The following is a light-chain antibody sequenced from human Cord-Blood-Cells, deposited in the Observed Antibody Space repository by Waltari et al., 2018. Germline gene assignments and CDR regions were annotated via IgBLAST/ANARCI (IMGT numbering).Light chain of an antibody. CDR2: GKN. V-gene: IGLV3-19*01. CDR1: SLRSYY. J-gene: IGLJ1*01. Sequence: SSELTQDPAVSVALGQTVRITCHGDSLRSYYASWYQQKPGQAPVLVIYGKNNRPSGIPDRFSGSSSGNTASLTITGAQAEDEADYYCNSRDSSGNHPFGTGTKVTVL. CDR3: NSRDSSGNHP.